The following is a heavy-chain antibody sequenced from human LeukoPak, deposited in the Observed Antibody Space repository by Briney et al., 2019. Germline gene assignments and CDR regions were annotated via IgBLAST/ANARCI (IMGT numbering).Heavy chain of an antibody. J-gene: IGHJ5*02. Sequence: SETLSLTCTVSAGSISSSSYYWGWIRKPPGKGLEGIESIYYSGSTYYNPSLKSRVTISVDTSKNQFSLKLTSVTAADTAVYYCARDSRSGWGNWFDPWGQGTLVTVSS. CDR3: ARDSRSGWGNWFDP. D-gene: IGHD6-19*01. CDR1: AGSISSSSYY. CDR2: IYYSGST. V-gene: IGHV4-39*07.